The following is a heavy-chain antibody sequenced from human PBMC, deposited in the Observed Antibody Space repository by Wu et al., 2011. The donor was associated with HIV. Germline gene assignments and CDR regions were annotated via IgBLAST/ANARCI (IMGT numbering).Heavy chain of an antibody. Sequence: QVQLVQSGPEVKKPGSSVKVSCKASGGTFSSYAISWVRQAPGQGLEWMGGLIPMFGTANYAQKFQGRVTIIADKSTSTAHMELSSLRSEDTAVYYCARNNYDNRGYYPGYYYYMDVWGKGTTVTVSS. J-gene: IGHJ6*03. D-gene: IGHD3-22*01. V-gene: IGHV1-69*06. CDR1: GGTFSSYA. CDR2: LIPMFGTA. CDR3: ARNNYDNRGYYPGYYYYMDV.